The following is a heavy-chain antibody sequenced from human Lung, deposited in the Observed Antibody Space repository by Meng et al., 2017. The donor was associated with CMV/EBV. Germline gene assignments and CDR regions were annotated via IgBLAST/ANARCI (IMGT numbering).Heavy chain of an antibody. D-gene: IGHD7-27*01. CDR1: AYTFTAHY. CDR2: IHPHRGDT. V-gene: IGHV1-2*02. CDR3: ARDNNWGPDY. J-gene: IGHJ4*02. Sequence: SVKVSCKASAYTFTAHYFHWVRQAPGQRPEWTGWIHPHRGDTNYAQQFQGRVTLTRDTSINTGYMELTRLTSDDTAVYYCARDNNWGPDYWGQGTLVTVSS.